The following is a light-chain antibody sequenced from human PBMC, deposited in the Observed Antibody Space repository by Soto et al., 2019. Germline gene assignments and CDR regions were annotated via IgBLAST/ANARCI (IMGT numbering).Light chain of an antibody. CDR3: QQFESFPYT. CDR1: QGISSR. Sequence: DIQMTQSPSSVSASVGDRVTITCRASQGISSRLAWYQQKPGKAPKLLIYDASSLERGVPSRFSGTGSGTIFTLTISSLHPEDVATFYCQQFESFPYTFGQGTRLEIK. V-gene: IGKV1-12*01. J-gene: IGKJ2*01. CDR2: DAS.